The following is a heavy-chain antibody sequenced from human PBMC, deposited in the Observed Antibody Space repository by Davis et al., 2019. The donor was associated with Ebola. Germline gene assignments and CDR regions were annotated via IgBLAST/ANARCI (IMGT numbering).Heavy chain of an antibody. J-gene: IGHJ6*02. Sequence: GESLKISCAASGFTFSSYSMNWVRQAPGKGLEWVSSISSSSSYIYYADSVKGRFTISRDNSKNTLYLQMNSLRAEDTAVYYCARDRLWFRETRPYDYYYYGMDVWGQGTTVTVSS. D-gene: IGHD3-10*01. CDR3: ARDRLWFRETRPYDYYYYGMDV. V-gene: IGHV3-21*04. CDR2: ISSSSSYI. CDR1: GFTFSSYS.